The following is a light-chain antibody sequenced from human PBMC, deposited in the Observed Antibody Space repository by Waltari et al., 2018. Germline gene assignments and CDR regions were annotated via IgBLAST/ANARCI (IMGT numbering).Light chain of an antibody. Sequence: EIVMTQSPATLSVSPGERATLSCRASQSVSSNLAWYQQKPGQAPRLLIYGASTRATGIPARFSGSGSGTEFTLTISSLQSEDFAVYYCQQLSIYPYTFGQGTKLEIE. CDR3: QQLSIYPYT. J-gene: IGKJ2*01. V-gene: IGKV3-15*01. CDR2: GAS. CDR1: QSVSSN.